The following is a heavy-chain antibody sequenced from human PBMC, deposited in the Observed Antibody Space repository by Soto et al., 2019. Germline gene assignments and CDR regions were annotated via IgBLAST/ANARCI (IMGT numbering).Heavy chain of an antibody. CDR1: VFTFSRYW. V-gene: IGHV3-7*01. Sequence: GSLRLACATSVFTFSRYWMTWVRQVPGKGLEWVANINQDGTEKYYLASVKGRFTISRDNAKDSLDLQMNALSADDTAVYYCAKAPDGSGREYYCDYWGQGTLVTVSS. CDR2: INQDGTEK. CDR3: AKAPDGSGREYYCDY. J-gene: IGHJ4*02. D-gene: IGHD3-10*01.